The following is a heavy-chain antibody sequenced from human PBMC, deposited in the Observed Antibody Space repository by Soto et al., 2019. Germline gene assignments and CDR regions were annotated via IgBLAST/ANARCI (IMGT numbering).Heavy chain of an antibody. CDR1: GGSISSGGYY. CDR3: ARDRGPNIAARQEGRYYYGMDV. D-gene: IGHD6-6*01. J-gene: IGHJ6*02. CDR2: IYYSGST. Sequence: SSETLSLTCTVSGGSISSGGYYWSWIRQHPGKGLEWIGYIYYSGSTYYNPSLKSRVTISVDTSKNQFSLKLSSVTAADTAVYYCARDRGPNIAARQEGRYYYGMDVWGQGTTVTVSS. V-gene: IGHV4-31*03.